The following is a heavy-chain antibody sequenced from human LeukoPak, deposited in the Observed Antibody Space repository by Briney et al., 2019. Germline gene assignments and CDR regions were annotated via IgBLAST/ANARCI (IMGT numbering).Heavy chain of an antibody. CDR3: AKDTTTYGSGSYSY. D-gene: IGHD3-10*01. V-gene: IGHV3-23*01. CDR2: ISGSGGST. J-gene: IGHJ4*02. Sequence: GGSLRLSCAASGFTFSSYAMSWVRQAPGKGLEWVSAISGSGGSTYYADSVKGRFTISRDNAKNSLYLQMNSLRAEDTALYYCAKDTTTYGSGSYSYWGQGTLVTVSS. CDR1: GFTFSSYA.